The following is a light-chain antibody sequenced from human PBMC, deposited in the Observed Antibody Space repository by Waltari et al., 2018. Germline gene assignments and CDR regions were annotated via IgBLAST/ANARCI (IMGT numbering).Light chain of an antibody. CDR1: SGSLSTTSY. J-gene: IGLJ3*02. CDR2: KGS. V-gene: IGLV8-61*01. Sequence: QTVVTQEPSLSVSPGGTVTLTCVLTSGSLSTTSYATWYQQTPGQPPRTLVYKGSSRSSGVPYRFSGSILGNKAALTITGAQADDESNYYCSIYMGSGIWVFGGGTKLTVL. CDR3: SIYMGSGIWV.